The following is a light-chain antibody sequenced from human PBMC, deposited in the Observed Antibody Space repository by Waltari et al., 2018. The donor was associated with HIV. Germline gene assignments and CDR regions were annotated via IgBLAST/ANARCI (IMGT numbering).Light chain of an antibody. V-gene: IGLV2-14*01. CDR3: SSFTTSNSLL. CDR1: SSDIGAYDF. CDR2: EVS. Sequence: QSALTQPVSVSGSPGQSITVSCTGTSSDIGAYDFVSWYQQTPGTAPKLVIYEVSNRPSGISYRFSGSKSGNTASLTISGLQTEDEADYYCSSFTTSNSLLFGGGTKVTVL. J-gene: IGLJ2*01.